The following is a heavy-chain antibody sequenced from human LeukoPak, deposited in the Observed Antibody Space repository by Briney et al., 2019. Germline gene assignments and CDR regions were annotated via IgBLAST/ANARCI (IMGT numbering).Heavy chain of an antibody. CDR2: ISGSGGST. J-gene: IGHJ3*02. D-gene: IGHD3-10*01. V-gene: IGHV3-23*01. Sequence: GGSLRLSCAASGFTFSSYAMSWVRQAPGKGLEWVSAISGSGGSTYYADSVKGRFTISRDNSKNTLYLQMNSLRAEDTAVYYCANLFGGPGSYDAFDIWGQGTMVTVSS. CDR1: GFTFSSYA. CDR3: ANLFGGPGSYDAFDI.